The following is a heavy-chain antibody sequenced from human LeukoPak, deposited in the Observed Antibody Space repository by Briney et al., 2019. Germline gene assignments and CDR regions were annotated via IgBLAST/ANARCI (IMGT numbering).Heavy chain of an antibody. CDR3: VKEAGGFDY. Sequence: GGSLKLSCTASGFTFSSHAMNWVRQAPGKGLEWISVVGGTSYYTHYAESVKGRFTISRDNSKNTLYLQMSSLRAEDTAVYYCVKEAGGFDYWGQGTLVTVS. CDR2: VGGTSYYT. V-gene: IGHV3-23*01. D-gene: IGHD1-14*01. CDR1: GFTFSSHA. J-gene: IGHJ4*02.